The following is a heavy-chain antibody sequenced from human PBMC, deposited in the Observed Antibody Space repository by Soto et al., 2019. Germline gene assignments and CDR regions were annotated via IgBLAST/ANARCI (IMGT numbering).Heavy chain of an antibody. Sequence: GESLRLSCAASGFTVSSYAMNWVRQAPGKGLEWVSVISGSGGSTYYADYVKGRFTISRDNSKNTLYLQMNSLRAEDTAVYYCASRSSGWYFDYWGQGTLVTVSS. CDR3: ASRSSGWYFDY. J-gene: IGHJ4*02. CDR1: GFTVSSYA. V-gene: IGHV3-23*01. D-gene: IGHD6-19*01. CDR2: ISGSGGST.